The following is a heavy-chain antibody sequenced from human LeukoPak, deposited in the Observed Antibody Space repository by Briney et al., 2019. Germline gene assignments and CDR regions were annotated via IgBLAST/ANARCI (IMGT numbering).Heavy chain of an antibody. V-gene: IGHV4-59*01. D-gene: IGHD2-15*01. J-gene: IGHJ5*02. CDR3: ARDSHSVDTATPRGFDP. CDR1: GDSISSYF. Sequence: SETLSLTCAVSGDSISSYFWSWIRQPPGKGLEWIGYFHDSGSANYNPSLKSRITMSVDTSKNQFSLKLRSVTAADTAVYYCARDSHSVDTATPRGFDPWGQGTLVTVSS. CDR2: FHDSGSA.